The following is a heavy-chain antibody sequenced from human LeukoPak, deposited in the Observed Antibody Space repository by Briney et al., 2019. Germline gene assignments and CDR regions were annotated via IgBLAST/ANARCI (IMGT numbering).Heavy chain of an antibody. CDR2: IYYSGST. J-gene: IGHJ6*03. Sequence: SETLSPPPTGSGGSLSSYYWGWIRPPPGEGLGWVGNIYYSGSTNYNPSLKSRVTISVDTSKNQFSLKLSSVTAADTAVYYCTRGSIAYYYMDVWGKGTTVTISS. D-gene: IGHD3-22*01. V-gene: IGHV4-59*01. CDR1: GGSLSSYY. CDR3: TRGSIAYYYMDV.